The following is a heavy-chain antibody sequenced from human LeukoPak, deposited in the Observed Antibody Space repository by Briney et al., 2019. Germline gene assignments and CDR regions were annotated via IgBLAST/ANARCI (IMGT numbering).Heavy chain of an antibody. Sequence: GGSLRLSCAASGFTFSSYWMHGGRHAPGKGLGWVSRINSDGSSTSYADSVKGRFTISRDNAKDTLYLQMNSLRAEDTAVYYCARDTAARLDPWGQGTLVTVSS. CDR2: INSDGSST. CDR3: ARDTAARLDP. CDR1: GFTFSSYW. V-gene: IGHV3-74*01. J-gene: IGHJ5*02. D-gene: IGHD6-13*01.